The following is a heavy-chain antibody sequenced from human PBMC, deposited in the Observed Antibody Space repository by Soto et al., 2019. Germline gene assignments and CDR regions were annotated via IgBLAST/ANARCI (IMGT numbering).Heavy chain of an antibody. D-gene: IGHD3-22*01. Sequence: QVQLVESGGGVVQPVRSLRLSCAASGFTFSSYAMHWVRQAPGKGLEWVAVISYDESNKYYTDSVRGRFTISRDNSKNTLYLQMNSLRAEDTAVYYCARVIGGSYGGYLDYWGQGTLVTVSS. CDR2: ISYDESNK. V-gene: IGHV3-30-3*01. CDR1: GFTFSSYA. J-gene: IGHJ4*02. CDR3: ARVIGGSYGGYLDY.